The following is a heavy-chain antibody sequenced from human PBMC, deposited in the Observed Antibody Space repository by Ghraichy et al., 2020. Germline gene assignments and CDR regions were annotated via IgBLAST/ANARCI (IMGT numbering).Heavy chain of an antibody. Sequence: GGSLRLSCAASGFTFNIYGMHWVRQAPGKGLEWVAYISSDDISKYFADSVKGRFTISRDNSKNTLYLQINSLRAEDTAIYYCAKPSPGPAWNYLDHWGQGTPLTVSS. CDR2: ISSDDISK. V-gene: IGHV3-30*02. CDR3: AKPSPGPAWNYLDH. CDR1: GFTFNIYG. J-gene: IGHJ4*02. D-gene: IGHD2-15*01.